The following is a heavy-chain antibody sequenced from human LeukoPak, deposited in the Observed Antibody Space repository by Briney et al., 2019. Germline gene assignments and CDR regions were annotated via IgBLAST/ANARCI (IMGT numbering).Heavy chain of an antibody. Sequence: ASVKVSCKASGYTFTSYDINWVRQATGQGLEWMGWMNPNSGNTGYAQKFQGRVTMTRNTSISTAYMELSSLRSEDTAVYYCARAYSSSTSCYVSWFDPWGQGTLVTVSS. CDR1: GYTFTSYD. V-gene: IGHV1-8*01. D-gene: IGHD2-2*01. CDR3: ARAYSSSTSCYVSWFDP. CDR2: MNPNSGNT. J-gene: IGHJ5*02.